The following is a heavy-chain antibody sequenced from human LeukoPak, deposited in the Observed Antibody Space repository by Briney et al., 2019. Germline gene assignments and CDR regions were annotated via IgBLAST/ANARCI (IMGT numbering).Heavy chain of an antibody. J-gene: IGHJ4*02. D-gene: IGHD6-13*01. CDR2: ISGSGSSP. CDR1: GFSFSGYA. CDR3: AKARRGYTSSWIDY. Sequence: GGSLRLSCAASGFSFSGYAMTWVRQAPGKGLEWVSVISGSGSSPFYADSVKGRITISRDNSKNTLYLQTNSLRAEDTAVYYCAKARRGYTSSWIDYWGQGTLVAVSS. V-gene: IGHV3-23*01.